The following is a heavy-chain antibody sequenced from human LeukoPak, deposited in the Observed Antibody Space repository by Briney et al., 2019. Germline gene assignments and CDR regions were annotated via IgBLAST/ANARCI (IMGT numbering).Heavy chain of an antibody. CDR2: ILPIIGVA. V-gene: IGHV1-69*04. Sequence: GASVKVSCRTSGGTSNIYSTNWVRQAPGQGLEWMGRILPIIGVANYAQKFQSRVTITADTSTGTAYMEWSSLRSEDTAVYYCAREGEATYGMDVWGQGTTVTVSS. D-gene: IGHD5-24*01. CDR3: AREGEATYGMDV. J-gene: IGHJ6*02. CDR1: GGTSNIYS.